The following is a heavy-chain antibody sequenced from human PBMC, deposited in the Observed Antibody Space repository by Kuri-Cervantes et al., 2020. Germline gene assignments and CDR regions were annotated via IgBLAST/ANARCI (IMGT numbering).Heavy chain of an antibody. D-gene: IGHD3-3*01. CDR2: INPSGGST. CDR3: AREHRITIFGVVIRIRTHMDV. Sequence: ASVKVSCKASGYTFTSYYMHWVRQAPGQGLEWMGIINPSGGSTGYAQKFQGRVTMTRDTSTSTVYMELSSLRSEDTGVYYCAREHRITIFGVVIRIRTHMDVWGKGTTVTVSS. V-gene: IGHV1-46*01. J-gene: IGHJ6*03. CDR1: GYTFTSYY.